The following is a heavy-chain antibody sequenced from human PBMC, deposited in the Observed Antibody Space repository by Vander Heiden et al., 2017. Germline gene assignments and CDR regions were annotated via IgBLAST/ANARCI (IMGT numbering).Heavy chain of an antibody. J-gene: IGHJ4*02. CDR3: ARAGMITFGGVIGPWYFDY. V-gene: IGHV4-34*01. D-gene: IGHD3-16*02. CDR2: INHRGST. Sequence: QVQLQQWGAGLLKPSETLSLTCAVSGGSFSGYYWSWIRQPQGKGLEWIGEINHRGSTNDNPSLKSRVTISVDTSKNQFSLKLSSVTAADTAVYYCARAGMITFGGVIGPWYFDYWGQGTLVTVSS. CDR1: GGSFSGYY.